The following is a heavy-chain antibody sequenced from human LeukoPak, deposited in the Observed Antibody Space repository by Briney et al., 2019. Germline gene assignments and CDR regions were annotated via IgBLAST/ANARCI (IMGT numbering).Heavy chain of an antibody. D-gene: IGHD2-15*01. CDR3: ARHLGFCSEGSCYSRFDP. CDR2: FFYTGST. J-gene: IGHJ5*02. CDR1: GGSISSYY. Sequence: SETLSLTCIVSGGSISSYYWSWIRQSPGKGLEWSGYFFYTGSTNYNPSLKSRVTISGDTSKNQFSLTLISVTAADTAVYYCARHLGFCSEGSCYSRFDPWGQGTLVTVSS. V-gene: IGHV4-59*08.